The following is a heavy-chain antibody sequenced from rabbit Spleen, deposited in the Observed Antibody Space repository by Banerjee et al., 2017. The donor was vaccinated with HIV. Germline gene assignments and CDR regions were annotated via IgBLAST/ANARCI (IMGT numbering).Heavy chain of an antibody. CDR1: GFSFSGSYW. CDR2: IDAGSSDST. V-gene: IGHV1S45*01. D-gene: IGHD8-1*01. Sequence: EESGGGLVQPEGSLTVTCTASGFSFSGSYWICWVRQAPGKGLEWIACIDAGSSDSTYSATWAKGRFTISKTSSTTVTLQMTSLTVADTATYFCARDASTSFSTYGMDLWGPGTLVTVS. J-gene: IGHJ6*01. CDR3: ARDASTSFSTYGMDL.